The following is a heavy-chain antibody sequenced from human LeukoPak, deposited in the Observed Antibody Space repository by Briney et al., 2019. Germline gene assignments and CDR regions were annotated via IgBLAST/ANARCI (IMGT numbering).Heavy chain of an antibody. J-gene: IGHJ6*02. Sequence: SVKVSCKASGGTFSSYAISWVRQAPGQGLEWMGGIIPIFGTANYAQKFQGRVPITADESTSTAYMELSSLRSEDTAVYYCARGAPSYCSGGSCSPYYYRMDVWGQGTTVTVSS. CDR2: IIPIFGTA. CDR3: ARGAPSYCSGGSCSPYYYRMDV. CDR1: GGTFSSYA. V-gene: IGHV1-69*01. D-gene: IGHD2-15*01.